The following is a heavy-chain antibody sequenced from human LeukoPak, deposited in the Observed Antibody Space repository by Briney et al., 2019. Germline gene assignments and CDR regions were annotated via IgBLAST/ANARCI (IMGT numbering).Heavy chain of an antibody. V-gene: IGHV1-69*13. CDR1: GGTFSSYA. CDR2: IIPIFGTA. Sequence: GASVKVSCKASGGTFSSYAISWVRQAPGQGLEWMGGIIPIFGTANYAQKFQGRVTITADESTSTAYMELSSLRSEDTAVYYCASSNRFGVVIKDAFDIWGQGTMVTVSS. CDR3: ASSNRFGVVIKDAFDI. J-gene: IGHJ3*02. D-gene: IGHD3-3*01.